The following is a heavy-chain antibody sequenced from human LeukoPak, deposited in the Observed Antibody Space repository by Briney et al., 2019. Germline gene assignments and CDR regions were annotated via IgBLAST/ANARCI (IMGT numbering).Heavy chain of an antibody. V-gene: IGHV3-30*04. CDR3: ARDSQPIAPYYYMDV. CDR2: ISYDGSNK. D-gene: IGHD3-16*02. CDR1: GFTFSNYA. J-gene: IGHJ6*03. Sequence: QPGGSLRLSCAASGFTFSNYAMHWVRQAPGKGLEWVAVISYDGSNKYYADSVKGRFTISRDNSKNTLYLQMNSLRAEDTAVYFCARDSQPIAPYYYMDVWGKGTTVTVSS.